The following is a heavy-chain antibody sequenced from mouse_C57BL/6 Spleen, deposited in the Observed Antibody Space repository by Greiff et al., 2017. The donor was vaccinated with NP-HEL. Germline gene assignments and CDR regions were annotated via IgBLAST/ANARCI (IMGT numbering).Heavy chain of an antibody. CDR1: GYTFTSYG. V-gene: IGHV1-81*01. CDR3: ARNYGSSYGYFDV. D-gene: IGHD1-1*01. Sequence: QVQLQQSGAALARPGASVKLSCKASGYTFTSYGISWVKQRPGQGLEWIGEIYPRSGNTYYNEKFKGKATLTADKSSSTAYMELRSLTSEDSAVYFCARNYGSSYGYFDVGGTGTTVTVSS. J-gene: IGHJ1*03. CDR2: IYPRSGNT.